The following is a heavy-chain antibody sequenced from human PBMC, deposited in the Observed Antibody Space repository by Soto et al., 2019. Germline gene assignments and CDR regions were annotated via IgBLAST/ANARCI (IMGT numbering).Heavy chain of an antibody. CDR3: ANLREGTARKKRFEP. J-gene: IGHJ5*02. D-gene: IGHD5-18*01. Sequence: SVKVSCKASAGTFSIYTISWVRQAPGQGLEWMGRIIPNLGIANYAQKFQGRVTITAEKSTSTAYMELSSLRSEDTAVYYCANLREGTARKKRFEPWGQGTVVNCSS. CDR2: IIPNLGIA. CDR1: AGTFSIYT. V-gene: IGHV1-69*02.